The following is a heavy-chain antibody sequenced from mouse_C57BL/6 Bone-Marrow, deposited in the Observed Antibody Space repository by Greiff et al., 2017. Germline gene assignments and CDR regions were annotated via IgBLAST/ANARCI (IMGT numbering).Heavy chain of an antibody. V-gene: IGHV1-22*01. J-gene: IGHJ2*01. CDR3: ARSLYDYDGAG. CDR2: INPNNGGN. D-gene: IGHD2-4*01. Sequence: EVQLQQSGPELVKPGASVKMSCKASGYTFTDYNMHWVKQRHGKSLEWIGYINPNNGGNSYNQKFKGKATLTVNKSSSTAYMALRSLTSEDSAVYYCARSLYDYDGAGWGQGTTLTVSS. CDR1: GYTFTDYN.